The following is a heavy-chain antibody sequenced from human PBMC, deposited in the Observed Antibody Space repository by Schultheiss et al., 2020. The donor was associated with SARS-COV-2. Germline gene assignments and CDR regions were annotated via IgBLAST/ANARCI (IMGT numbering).Heavy chain of an antibody. Sequence: GGSLRLSCAASGFTFSSYGMHWVRQAPGKGLEWVSAISGSGGSTYYADSVKGRFTISRDNAKNSLYLQMNSLRAEDTAVYYCARGGYCSSTSCYIDRIFDYWGQGTLVTVSS. D-gene: IGHD2-2*02. CDR2: ISGSGGST. CDR1: GFTFSSYG. V-gene: IGHV3-23*01. J-gene: IGHJ4*02. CDR3: ARGGYCSSTSCYIDRIFDY.